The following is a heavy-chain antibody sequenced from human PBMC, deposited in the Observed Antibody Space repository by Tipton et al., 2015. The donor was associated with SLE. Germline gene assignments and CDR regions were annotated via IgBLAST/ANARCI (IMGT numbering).Heavy chain of an antibody. CDR1: GGSISSHY. CDR2: IYYSGST. V-gene: IGHV4-59*11. CDR3: ARDSMGGPFDY. J-gene: IGHJ4*02. Sequence: LRLSCTVSGGSISSHYWSWIRQPPGKGLEWIGYIYYSGSTNYNPSLKSRVTISLDTSKNHFSLKLSSVTAADTAVYYCARDSMGGPFDYWGQGTLVTVSS. D-gene: IGHD1-26*01.